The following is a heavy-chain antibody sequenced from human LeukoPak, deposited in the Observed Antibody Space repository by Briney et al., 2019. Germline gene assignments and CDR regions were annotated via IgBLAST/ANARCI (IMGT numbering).Heavy chain of an antibody. CDR1: GFAFGSYW. D-gene: IGHD2-2*01. Sequence: PGGSLRLSCAAAGFAFGSYWMTWVRQAPGKGLEWVANTKQDGSDKYYVDSVKGRFTVSRDNAKNSLYLEMNSLRADDTAVYYCARGASWNYYYYMDVWGKGTTVTVSS. V-gene: IGHV3-7*01. CDR3: ARGASWNYYYYMDV. CDR2: TKQDGSDK. J-gene: IGHJ6*03.